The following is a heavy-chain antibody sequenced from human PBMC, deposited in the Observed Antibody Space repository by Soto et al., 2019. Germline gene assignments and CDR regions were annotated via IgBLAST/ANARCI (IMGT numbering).Heavy chain of an antibody. CDR3: ARSGYYDSSGYYLEYFQH. D-gene: IGHD3-22*01. CDR1: GYTFTSYG. V-gene: IGHV1-18*01. J-gene: IGHJ1*01. CDR2: ISAYNGNT. Sequence: ASVKVSCKASGYTFTSYGISWVRQAPGQGLEWMGWISAYNGNTNYAQKLQGRVTMTTDTSTSTAYMELRSLRSDDTAVYYCARSGYYDSSGYYLEYFQHWGQGTLVTVSS.